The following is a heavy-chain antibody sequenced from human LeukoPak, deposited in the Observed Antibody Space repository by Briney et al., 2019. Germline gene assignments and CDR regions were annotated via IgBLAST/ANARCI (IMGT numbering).Heavy chain of an antibody. D-gene: IGHD1-26*01. CDR3: ARAYSGSSYYFDY. Sequence: SETLSLTCTVSGGSISSYYWSWIRQPPGKGLEWIGYIYYSGSTNYNPSLKSRVTISVDTSKNQFSLRLSSVTAADTAVYYCARAYSGSSYYFDYWGQGTLVTVSS. J-gene: IGHJ4*02. CDR2: IYYSGST. V-gene: IGHV4-59*01. CDR1: GGSISSYY.